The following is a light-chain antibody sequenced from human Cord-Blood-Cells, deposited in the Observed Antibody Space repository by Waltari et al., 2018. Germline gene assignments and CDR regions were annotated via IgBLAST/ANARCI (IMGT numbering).Light chain of an antibody. V-gene: IGKV3-20*01. CDR3: QQYGSSPPWT. J-gene: IGKJ1*01. CDR1: PSVSSSY. CDR2: GAS. Sequence: EIVLTQSPGTLSLSPGERATLSCRASPSVSSSYLALYQQKPGQAPRLLIYGASSRATGIPDRFSGSGSGTDFTLTISSLEPEDFAVYYCQQYGSSPPWTFGQGTKVEIK.